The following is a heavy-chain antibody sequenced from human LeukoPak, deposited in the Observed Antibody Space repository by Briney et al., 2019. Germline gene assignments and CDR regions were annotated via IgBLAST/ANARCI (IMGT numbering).Heavy chain of an antibody. CDR2: INTDGSFT. CDR3: AREAKVGGALQY. J-gene: IGHJ4*02. D-gene: IGHD1-26*01. Sequence: GGSLRLSCAASGFTFSDHWMHWVRHAPGKGLVWVSRINTDGSFTIYADSVQGRFTISRDTAKNTLFLQMNSLRAEDTAVYYCAREAKVGGALQYWGQGILVTVSS. V-gene: IGHV3-74*01. CDR1: GFTFSDHW.